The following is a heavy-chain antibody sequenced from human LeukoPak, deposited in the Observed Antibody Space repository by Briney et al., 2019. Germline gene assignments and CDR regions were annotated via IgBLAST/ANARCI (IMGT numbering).Heavy chain of an antibody. J-gene: IGHJ6*03. CDR2: ISAYNGNT. D-gene: IGHD6-13*01. CDR1: GYTFTSYG. V-gene: IGHV1-18*01. Sequence: ASVKVSCKASGYTFTSYGISWVRQAPGQGLEWMGWISAYNGNTNYAQKFQGRVTMTRDTSISTAYMELSRLRSDDTAVYYCARNIAAPYYYYYMDVWGKGTTVTVSS. CDR3: ARNIAAPYYYYYMDV.